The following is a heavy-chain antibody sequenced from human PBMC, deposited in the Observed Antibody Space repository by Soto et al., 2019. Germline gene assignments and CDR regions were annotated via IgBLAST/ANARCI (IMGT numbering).Heavy chain of an antibody. D-gene: IGHD3-3*01. CDR3: ARGSESSILGVVTNYYYYGMDV. CDR2: IYYSGST. Sequence: PSETLSLTCTVSGGSISSYYWSWIRQPPGKGLEWIGYIYYSGSTNYNPSLKSRVTISVDTSKNQFSLKLSSVTAADTAVYYCARGSESSILGVVTNYYYYGMDVWGQGTTVTVSS. J-gene: IGHJ6*02. CDR1: GGSISSYY. V-gene: IGHV4-59*01.